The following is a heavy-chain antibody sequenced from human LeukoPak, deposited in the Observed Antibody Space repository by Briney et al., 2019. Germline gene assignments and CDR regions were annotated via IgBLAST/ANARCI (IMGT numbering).Heavy chain of an antibody. CDR1: GFTFSSYS. D-gene: IGHD3-10*01. Sequence: GVSLRLSCAASGFTFSSYSMNWVRQAPGKGLEWVSSISSSSSYIYYAESVKGRFTISRDNAKNSLYLQMNSLRAEDTAVYYCASLADGSGSYKDYWGQGTLVTVSS. V-gene: IGHV3-21*01. CDR3: ASLADGSGSYKDY. J-gene: IGHJ4*02. CDR2: ISSSSSYI.